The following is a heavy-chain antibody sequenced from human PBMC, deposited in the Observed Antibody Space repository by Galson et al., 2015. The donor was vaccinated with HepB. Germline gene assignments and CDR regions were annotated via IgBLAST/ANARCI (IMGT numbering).Heavy chain of an antibody. CDR2: INPNSSGT. J-gene: IGHJ4*02. D-gene: IGHD3-10*01. V-gene: IGHV1-2*02. Sequence: SVKVSCKASGYTFTGYYMHWVRQAPGQGLEWMGWINPNSSGTNYAQKFQGRVTMTRDTSISTTYMELSRLRSDDTAVYYCARAYLRMVRGVIHYWGQGTLVTVSS. CDR1: GYTFTGYY. CDR3: ARAYLRMVRGVIHY.